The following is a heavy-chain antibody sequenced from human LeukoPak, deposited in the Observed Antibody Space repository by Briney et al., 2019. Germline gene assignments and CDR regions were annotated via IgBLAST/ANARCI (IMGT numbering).Heavy chain of an antibody. CDR2: ISHSGST. D-gene: IGHD3-9*01. CDR3: VRGDILTGFYRGAMDV. J-gene: IGHJ6*02. Sequence: PSETLSLTCAVSGGSISSSRWWSWVRQPPGKGLEWIGEISHSGSTNYNPSLKSRVTISPDKSKNQFSLKLSSVAAADTAVYYCVRGDILTGFYRGAMDVWGQGTTVTVSS. CDR1: GGSISSSRW. V-gene: IGHV4-4*02.